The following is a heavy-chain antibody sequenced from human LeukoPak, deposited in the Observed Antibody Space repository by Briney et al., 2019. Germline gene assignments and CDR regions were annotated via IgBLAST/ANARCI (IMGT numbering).Heavy chain of an antibody. CDR1: GGTFSSYA. Sequence: SVKVSCKASGGTFSSYAISWVRQAPGQGLEWMGGIIPIFGTANYAQKFQGRVTITADESTSTAYMELSSLRSEDTAVYYCARNYYGSGSSIHYYYYMDVWGKGTTVTISS. D-gene: IGHD3-10*01. J-gene: IGHJ6*03. CDR3: ARNYYGSGSSIHYYYYMDV. V-gene: IGHV1-69*13. CDR2: IIPIFGTA.